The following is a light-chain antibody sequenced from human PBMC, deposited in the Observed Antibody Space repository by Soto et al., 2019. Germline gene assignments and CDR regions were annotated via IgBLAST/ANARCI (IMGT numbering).Light chain of an antibody. CDR1: XXDVGAYIF. V-gene: IGLV2-14*03. Sequence: QSALTXPAXXXXXXGQSITISCTGTXXDVGAYIFVSWHQQHPGKAPKLMIYNVYDRPSGISYRFSGSKSGNTASLTISGLQGEDEADYYCSAYTVSRTYVFGTGTKLTVL. CDR2: NVY. J-gene: IGLJ1*01. CDR3: SAYTVSRTYV.